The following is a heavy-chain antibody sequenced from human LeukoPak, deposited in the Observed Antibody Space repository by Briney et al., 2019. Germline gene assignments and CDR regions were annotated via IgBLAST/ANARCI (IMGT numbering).Heavy chain of an antibody. CDR2: IYYSGST. V-gene: IGHV4-59*12. Sequence: SEALSLTCTVSGGSISSYYWSWIRQPPGKGLEWIGYIYYSGSTNYNPSLKSRVTISVDTSKNQFSLKLSSVTAADTAVYYCARDRRAVADYWGQGTLVTVSS. CDR3: ARDRRAVADY. J-gene: IGHJ4*02. CDR1: GGSISSYY. D-gene: IGHD6-19*01.